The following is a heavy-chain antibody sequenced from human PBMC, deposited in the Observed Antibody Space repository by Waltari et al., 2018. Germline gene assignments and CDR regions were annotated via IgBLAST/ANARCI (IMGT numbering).Heavy chain of an antibody. CDR2: IFFGGGDS. D-gene: IGHD3-10*01. CDR1: GFSLGTYG. V-gene: IGHV3-30*19. CDR3: AKDAFGNTYLDH. J-gene: IGHJ4*02. Sequence: QVQLVESGGGVVQPGMSLRLSCAASGFSLGTYGMHWVRQAPGKGLEWVVLIFFGGGDSFYADSVRGRFTISRDNSKNTLYLDINSLRLDDTAIYYCAKDAFGNTYLDHWGQGTLVTVSS.